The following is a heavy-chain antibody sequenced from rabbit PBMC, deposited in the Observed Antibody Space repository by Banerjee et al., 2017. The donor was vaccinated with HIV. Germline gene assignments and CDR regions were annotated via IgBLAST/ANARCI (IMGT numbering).Heavy chain of an antibody. D-gene: IGHD4-1*01. CDR3: ARDLAGVIGWNFGL. CDR1: GIDFSSYYY. J-gene: IGHJ4*01. V-gene: IGHV1S43*01. CDR2: IGTNSGIT. Sequence: QQQLEESGGGLVKPGGTLTLTCKASGIDFSSYYYMCWVRQAPGKGLEWIACIGTNSGITWYASWGNGRFTISKTSSATVTLQMTSLTAADTATYFCARDLAGVIGWNFGLWGPGHPGHRL.